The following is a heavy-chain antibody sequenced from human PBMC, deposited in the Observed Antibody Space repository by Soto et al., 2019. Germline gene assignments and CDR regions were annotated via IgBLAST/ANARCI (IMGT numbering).Heavy chain of an antibody. CDR1: GGSFSGYY. CDR3: ARVPPPAMVRGTNWFDP. D-gene: IGHD3-10*01. Sequence: QVQLQQWGAGLLKPSETLSLTCAVYGGSFSGYYWSWIRHPPGKGLEWIGEINHSGSTNYNPSLKSRVTISVDTSKNQFSLKLSSVTAADTAVYYCARVPPPAMVRGTNWFDPWGQGTLVTVSS. V-gene: IGHV4-34*01. J-gene: IGHJ5*02. CDR2: INHSGST.